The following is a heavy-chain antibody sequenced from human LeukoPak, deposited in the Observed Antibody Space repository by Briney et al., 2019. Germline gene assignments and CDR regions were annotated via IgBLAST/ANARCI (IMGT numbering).Heavy chain of an antibody. CDR3: ARASGIAVAAYFDY. CDR2: ISYDGSNK. Sequence: PGRSLRLSCAASGFTLSSYAMHWVRQAPGKGLEWVAVISYDGSNKYYADSVKGRFTISRNNSKNTLYLQMNSLRAEDTAVYYCARASGIAVAAYFDYWGQGTLVTVSS. CDR1: GFTLSSYA. D-gene: IGHD6-19*01. V-gene: IGHV3-30-3*01. J-gene: IGHJ4*02.